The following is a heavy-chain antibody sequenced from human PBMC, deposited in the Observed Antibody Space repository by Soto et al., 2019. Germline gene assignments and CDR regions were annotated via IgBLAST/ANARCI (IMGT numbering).Heavy chain of an antibody. D-gene: IGHD5-12*01. Sequence: GGSLRLSCAASAFTFSSYVMNWVRQAPGKGLEWVSSISSSSSYIYYADSVKGRFTISRDNARNSLYLQMNSLRAEDTAVYYCERDSKNTASGYAYFDFCGQGALVTVSS. CDR3: ERDSKNTASGYAYFDF. CDR2: ISSSSSYI. CDR1: AFTFSSYV. J-gene: IGHJ4*02. V-gene: IGHV3-21*01.